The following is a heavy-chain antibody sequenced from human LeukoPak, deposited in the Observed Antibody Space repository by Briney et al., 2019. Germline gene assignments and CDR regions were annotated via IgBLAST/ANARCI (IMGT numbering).Heavy chain of an antibody. CDR3: ARSRYSNSWLFDY. Sequence: GGSLRLSCAASGFTFSSHAMSCVRQAPGKGLEWVSVVSGSGISTYYADSVKGRFTISRDNSKNTVYLQMDSLRAEDTAVFYCARSRYSNSWLFDYWGQGTLVTVSS. CDR2: VSGSGIST. D-gene: IGHD6-13*01. J-gene: IGHJ4*02. V-gene: IGHV3-23*01. CDR1: GFTFSSHA.